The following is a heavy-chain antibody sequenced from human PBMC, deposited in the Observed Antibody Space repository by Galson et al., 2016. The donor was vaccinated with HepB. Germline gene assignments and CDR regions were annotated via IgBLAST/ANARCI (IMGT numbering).Heavy chain of an antibody. V-gene: IGHV3-30*03. J-gene: IGHJ4*02. CDR3: ASDHGGNPGSDY. D-gene: IGHD4-23*01. Sequence: SLRLPYAASGFSFSSYGMHWVRQPPGKGLEWVALVSSDETNKFYADSVKGRFAISRDNSKNMLYLQMHSLRAEDTALYYCASDHGGNPGSDYWGQGTLVTVSS. CDR1: GFSFSSYG. CDR2: VSSDETNK.